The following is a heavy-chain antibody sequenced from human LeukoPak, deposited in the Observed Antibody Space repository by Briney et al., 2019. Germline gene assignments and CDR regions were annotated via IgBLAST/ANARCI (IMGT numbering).Heavy chain of an antibody. Sequence: PSESLSLTCAVYGGSVSGYYWRWTRHPPGDGREWIGEINHSVSTNYNTPLRGRVPISVDTSKNKFSLKMSSVSAADTAVYYCATTGMSGIAAAGTVYFQHGGQGSLVTVS. CDR2: INHSVST. D-gene: IGHD6-13*01. CDR3: ATTGMSGIAAAGTVYFQH. J-gene: IGHJ1*01. V-gene: IGHV4-34*01. CDR1: GGSVSGYY.